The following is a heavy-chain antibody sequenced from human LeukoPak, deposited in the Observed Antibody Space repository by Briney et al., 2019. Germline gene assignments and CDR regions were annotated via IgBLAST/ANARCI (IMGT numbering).Heavy chain of an antibody. CDR1: GFTFSSYA. V-gene: IGHV3-30*04. CDR3: AGDYYGSGSFWY. D-gene: IGHD3-10*01. Sequence: GGSLRLSCAASGFTFSSYAMHWVRQAPGKGLEWVALISYDGSNKYYADSVKGRFTISRDNSKNTLYLQMNSLRAEDTAVYYCAGDYYGSGSFWYWGQGTLVTVSS. J-gene: IGHJ4*02. CDR2: ISYDGSNK.